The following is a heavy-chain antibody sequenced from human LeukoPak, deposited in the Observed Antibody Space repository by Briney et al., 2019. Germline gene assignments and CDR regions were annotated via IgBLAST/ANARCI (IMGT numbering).Heavy chain of an antibody. CDR2: IKQDGSEK. D-gene: IGHD3-22*01. J-gene: IGHJ4*02. CDR3: ARDRTMIGSGFDY. V-gene: IGHV3-7*01. Sequence: GGSLRLSCAASGFTFSNYWMNWVRQAPGKGLEWVANIKQDGSEKYYVDSVKGRFTISRDNAKNSLYLQMNSLRAEDTAVYYCARDRTMIGSGFDYWGQGTLVTVSS. CDR1: GFTFSNYW.